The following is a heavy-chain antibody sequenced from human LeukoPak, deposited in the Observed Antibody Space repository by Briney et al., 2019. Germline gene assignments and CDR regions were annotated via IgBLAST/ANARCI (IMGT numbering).Heavy chain of an antibody. J-gene: IGHJ3*01. CDR1: GYTFTRYD. V-gene: IGHV1-8*01. D-gene: IGHD6-19*01. Sequence: ASVKVSCKASGYTFTRYDVNWVRQAPGQGLEYMGCMNPDSGGAGYTPKFMSRVTMTRNTSIDTAYMELRGLRSEDTAVYYCARPRSSWHSASFEFWGQGTVVTVSS. CDR2: MNPDSGGA. CDR3: ARPRSSWHSASFEF.